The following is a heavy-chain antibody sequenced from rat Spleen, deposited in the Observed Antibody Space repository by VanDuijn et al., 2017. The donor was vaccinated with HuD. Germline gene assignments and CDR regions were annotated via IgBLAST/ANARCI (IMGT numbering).Heavy chain of an antibody. Sequence: QVQLKESGPGLVQPSQTLSLTCTVSGLSLTSNSISWIRQPPGKGREWMGVIWDNGGTDYDSAIKSRLSISRDTSKSQVFLKMSSLQTEATAMYFCASGILDFWGQGVMVTVSS. D-gene: IGHD1-4*01. J-gene: IGHJ2*01. CDR3: ASGILDF. V-gene: IGHV2-47*01. CDR1: GLSLTSNS. CDR2: IWDNGGT.